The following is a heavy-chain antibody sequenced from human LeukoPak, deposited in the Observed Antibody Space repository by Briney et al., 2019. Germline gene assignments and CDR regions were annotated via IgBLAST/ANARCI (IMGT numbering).Heavy chain of an antibody. J-gene: IGHJ4*02. CDR1: AFTFSSYG. CDR3: AKDMSGGDCPDY. V-gene: IGHV3-30*18. Sequence: GGSLRLSCAASAFTFSSYGMHWVCQAPGKGLEWVALISYDGSDKDYAKSVKGRFTISRGNSKNTLYLQMNSLRAEDTAVYYCAKDMSGGDCPDYWGQGTLVTVSS. D-gene: IGHD2-21*02. CDR2: ISYDGSDK.